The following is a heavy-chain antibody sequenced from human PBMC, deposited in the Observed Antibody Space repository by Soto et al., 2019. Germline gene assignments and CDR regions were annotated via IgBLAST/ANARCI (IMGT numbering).Heavy chain of an antibody. CDR1: GFTFSSYA. CDR2: ISYDGSNK. J-gene: IGHJ3*02. CDR3: ARDGALLYCGGDCSYDAFDI. V-gene: IGHV3-30-3*01. D-gene: IGHD2-21*02. Sequence: QVQLVESGGGVVQPGRSLRLSCAASGFTFSSYAMHWVRQAPGKGLEWVAVISYDGSNKYYADSVKGRFSISRDHSKNTLYLQMNSLRAEDTAVYYCARDGALLYCGGDCSYDAFDIWGQGTMVTVSS.